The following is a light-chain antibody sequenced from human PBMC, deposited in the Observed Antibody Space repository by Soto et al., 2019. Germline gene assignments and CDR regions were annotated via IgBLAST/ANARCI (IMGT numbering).Light chain of an antibody. V-gene: IGKV3-20*01. Sequence: EIVLTQSPDTLSLSPVERATLSCRSSQSVSSSHFAWYHQKPGQAPRLLIYGASTRATGIPARFSGSGSGTDFTLTISRLEPEDFAVYYCQQYGSSPRLTFGGGTKVDIK. J-gene: IGKJ4*01. CDR1: QSVSSSH. CDR3: QQYGSSPRLT. CDR2: GAS.